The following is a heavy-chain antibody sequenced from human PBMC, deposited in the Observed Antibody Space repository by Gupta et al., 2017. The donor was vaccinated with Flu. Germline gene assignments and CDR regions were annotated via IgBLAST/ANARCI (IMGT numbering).Heavy chain of an antibody. J-gene: IGHJ6*02. Sequence: EVYLLESGGGLVQPGGSLRLSCTASGFNFSREAMTWVRQAPGKGLQWVSVITKRGDYTFYADSVKGRFTISRDNSKNTLYLQMNSLRAEDTAVYYCVKLTDGYKRNGDYYGMDVWGQGTTVTVSS. CDR3: VKLTDGYKRNGDYYGMDV. CDR1: GFNFSREA. D-gene: IGHD1-1*01. CDR2: ITKRGDYT. V-gene: IGHV3-23*01.